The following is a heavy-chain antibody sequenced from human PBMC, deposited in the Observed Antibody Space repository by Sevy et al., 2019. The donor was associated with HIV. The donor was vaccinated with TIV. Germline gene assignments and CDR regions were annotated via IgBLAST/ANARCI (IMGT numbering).Heavy chain of an antibody. Sequence: GGSLRLSCAASGFTFSSYSMNWVRQAPGKGLEWVSYISSSSSTIYYADSVKGRFTISRDNAKNSLYLQMNSLRAEDTAGYYCASLGYCSSTSCLDFDYWGQGTLVTVSS. J-gene: IGHJ4*02. CDR1: GFTFSSYS. CDR3: ASLGYCSSTSCLDFDY. CDR2: ISSSSSTI. V-gene: IGHV3-48*01. D-gene: IGHD2-2*01.